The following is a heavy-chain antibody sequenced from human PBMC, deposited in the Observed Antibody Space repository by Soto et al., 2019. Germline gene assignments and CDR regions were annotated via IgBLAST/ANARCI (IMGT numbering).Heavy chain of an antibody. CDR2: THPGDSET. CDR3: ARQGRDGHNQGYGMDV. J-gene: IGHJ6*02. V-gene: IGHV5-51*01. Sequence: PAESLKISCKGSGDSFNTYWIAWVRQMPGKGLEWMGITHPGDSETRYSPSFEGQVTISADKSISTAYLQWSSLKASDTAMYYCARQGRDGHNQGYGMDVWGQGTTVTVSS. CDR1: GDSFNTYW.